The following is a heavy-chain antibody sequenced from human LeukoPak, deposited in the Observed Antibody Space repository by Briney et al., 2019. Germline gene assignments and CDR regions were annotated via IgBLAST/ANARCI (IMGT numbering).Heavy chain of an antibody. V-gene: IGHV4-4*07. Sequence: SETLSLTCTVSGGSISSYYWSWIRQPAGKGLEWIGHIYSSGNTNYNPSLKSRVSMSVDTSKNQFSLEMSSVTAADTAVYYCARDKYFYDSSASIRFDYWGPGILVTASS. CDR1: GGSISSYY. D-gene: IGHD3-22*01. CDR3: ARDKYFYDSSASIRFDY. J-gene: IGHJ4*02. CDR2: IYSSGNT.